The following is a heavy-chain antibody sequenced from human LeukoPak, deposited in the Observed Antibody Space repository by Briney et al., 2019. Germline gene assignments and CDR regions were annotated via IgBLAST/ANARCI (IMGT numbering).Heavy chain of an antibody. CDR2: ISWNNESL. CDR1: GFTPIHYW. J-gene: IGHJ4*02. V-gene: IGHV3-9*02. CDR3: ARDWGSSGWFYFDS. Sequence: GGSLRLSCALSGFTPIHYWMTWVRQAPGKGLEWVSGISWNNESLDYADSVKGRFIISRDNAKNSIYLQMNSLRAEDTALYYCARDWGSSGWFYFDSWGRGTLVSVSS. D-gene: IGHD6-19*01.